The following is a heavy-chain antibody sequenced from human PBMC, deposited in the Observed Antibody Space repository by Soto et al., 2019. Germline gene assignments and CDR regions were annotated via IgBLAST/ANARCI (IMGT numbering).Heavy chain of an antibody. Sequence: GGSLRLSCAASGFTFSSYSMNWVRQAPGKGLEWVSYISSSSSTIYYADSVKGRFTISRDNAKNSLYLQMNSLRAEDTAVYYCARVRAPSTIVATTLYYYYYYMDVWGKGTTVTVSS. V-gene: IGHV3-48*01. J-gene: IGHJ6*03. CDR1: GFTFSSYS. D-gene: IGHD5-12*01. CDR3: ARVRAPSTIVATTLYYYYYYMDV. CDR2: ISSSSSTI.